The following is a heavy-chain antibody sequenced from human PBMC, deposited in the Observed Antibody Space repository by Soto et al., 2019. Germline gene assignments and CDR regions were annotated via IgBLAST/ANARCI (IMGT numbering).Heavy chain of an antibody. Sequence: GGSLRLSCAASGFTFNNYAMGWVRQAPGKGLEWVSAITGSGSDIYYLDSVKGRFTISRDNSKNTLFLQMNSLRAEDTAIYYCAKLGSSAWSPHYYFDYWGQGTLVTVSS. D-gene: IGHD3-10*01. CDR2: ITGSGSDI. V-gene: IGHV3-23*01. J-gene: IGHJ4*02. CDR1: GFTFNNYA. CDR3: AKLGSSAWSPHYYFDY.